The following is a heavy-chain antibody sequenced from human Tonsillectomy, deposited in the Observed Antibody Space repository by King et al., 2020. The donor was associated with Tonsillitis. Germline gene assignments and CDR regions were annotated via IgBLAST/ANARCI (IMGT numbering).Heavy chain of an antibody. J-gene: IGHJ4*02. Sequence: QLVQSGAEVKKPGASVKVSCKTSGYIFTDYYMHWVRQAPVQGLEWMGWINPQSGGTISAQKFQGRVTLTRDTSINTTYMELISLTSDDTAVYYCVREAYDWGRGTLITVSS. CDR1: GYIFTDYY. CDR2: INPQSGGT. CDR3: VREAYD. V-gene: IGHV1-2*02. D-gene: IGHD4-17*01.